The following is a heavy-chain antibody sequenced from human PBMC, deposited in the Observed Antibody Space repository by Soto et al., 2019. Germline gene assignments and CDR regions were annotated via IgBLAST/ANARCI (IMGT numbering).Heavy chain of an antibody. CDR1: GFTFSGSA. V-gene: IGHV3-21*01. Sequence: PGGSLRLSCAASGFTFSGSAMHWVRQAPGKGLEWVSDITTSSSFRFYADSVKGRFTISRDDAKNSLYLQMNSLRAEDTGVYYCARDLGVALATLTLDYWGQGTLVTVSS. D-gene: IGHD2-15*01. J-gene: IGHJ4*02. CDR2: ITTSSSFR. CDR3: ARDLGVALATLTLDY.